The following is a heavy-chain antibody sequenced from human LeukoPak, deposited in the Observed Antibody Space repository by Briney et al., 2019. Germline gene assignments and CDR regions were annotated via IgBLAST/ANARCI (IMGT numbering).Heavy chain of an antibody. V-gene: IGHV4-28*05. J-gene: IGHJ4*01. CDR3: ARGSDYTWGG. CDR1: GYSISSSNY. Sequence: SETLSLTCAVSGYSISSSNYWAWIRQPPGKGLEWIGHIYYSGSIYYNPSLKSRVTMSVDTSKNQFSLKLSSVTAVDTAVYFCARGSDYTWGGWGQGTLVTVSS. D-gene: IGHD3-10*01. CDR2: IYYSGSI.